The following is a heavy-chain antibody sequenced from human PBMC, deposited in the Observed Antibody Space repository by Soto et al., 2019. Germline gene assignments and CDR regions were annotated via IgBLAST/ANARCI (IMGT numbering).Heavy chain of an antibody. CDR2: ISSSSSCT. V-gene: IGHV3-11*06. CDR3: ASLLRPLLLAPTSH. J-gene: IGHJ4*02. D-gene: IGHD3-22*01. CDR1: GFTFSDYY. Sequence: QVQLVESGGGLVKPGGSLRLSCAASGFTFSDYYMSWIRQAPGKGLEWVSYISSSSSCTSYADSVKGRFTISRYNAKNSLYLKMSSLSTADTAVYYWASLLRPLLLAPTSHWGQGNLVTVSS.